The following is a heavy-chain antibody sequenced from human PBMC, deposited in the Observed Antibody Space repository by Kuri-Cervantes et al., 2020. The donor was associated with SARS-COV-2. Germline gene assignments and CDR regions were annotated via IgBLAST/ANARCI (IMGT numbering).Heavy chain of an antibody. J-gene: IGHJ6*02. Sequence: SETLSLTCSVSDISISSGYFWGWIRQPPGKGLEWIGSIFHSGTTFYNPSLKSRVTISVDTSKNQFSLKLSSVTTADTAVYYCARGNSDYDFWSGLSPDARYYYYGMDVWGQGTTVTVSS. CDR2: IFHSGTT. V-gene: IGHV4-38-2*02. D-gene: IGHD3-3*01. CDR1: DISISSGYF. CDR3: ARGNSDYDFWSGLSPDARYYYYGMDV.